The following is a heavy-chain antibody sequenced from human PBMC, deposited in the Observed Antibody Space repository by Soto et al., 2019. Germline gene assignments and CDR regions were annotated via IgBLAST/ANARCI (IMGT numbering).Heavy chain of an antibody. CDR1: EFTSRNLG. J-gene: IGHJ4*02. Sequence: PLRVPYAASEFTSRNLGMHWVRQAPGKGLEWVAVISYDGSNKYYADSVKGRFTISRDNSKNTLYLQMNSLSAEATDVYYCALGDFDYWGQGTLVTVSS. V-gene: IGHV3-30*03. CDR2: ISYDGSNK. CDR3: ALGDFDY. D-gene: IGHD7-27*01.